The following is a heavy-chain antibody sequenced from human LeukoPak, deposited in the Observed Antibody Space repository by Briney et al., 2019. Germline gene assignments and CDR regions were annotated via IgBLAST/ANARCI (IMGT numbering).Heavy chain of an antibody. CDR3: AKVGQQWLIPEED. CDR2: ISGGGGST. V-gene: IGHV3-23*01. CDR1: GFTFSSYA. D-gene: IGHD6-19*01. Sequence: GGSLRLSCAASGFTFSSYAMSWVRQAPGKGLEWVSAISGGGGSTYYADSVKGRFTISRDNSKNTLYLQMNSLRAEDTAVYYRAKVGQQWLIPEEDWGQGTLVTVSS. J-gene: IGHJ4*02.